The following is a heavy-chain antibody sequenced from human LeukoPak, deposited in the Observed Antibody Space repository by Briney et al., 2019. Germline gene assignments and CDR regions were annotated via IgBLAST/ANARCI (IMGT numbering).Heavy chain of an antibody. CDR2: INPNSGGT. CDR1: GYTFTGYY. V-gene: IGHV1-2*02. CDR3: ATSEPQLGYCSGGSCPYNWFDP. Sequence: ASVKVSCKASGYTFTGYYMHWVRQAPGQGLEWMGWINPNSGGTNYAQKFQGRVTITADESTSTAYMELSSLRSEDTAVYYCATSEPQLGYCSGGSCPYNWFDPWGQGTLVTVSS. D-gene: IGHD2-15*01. J-gene: IGHJ5*02.